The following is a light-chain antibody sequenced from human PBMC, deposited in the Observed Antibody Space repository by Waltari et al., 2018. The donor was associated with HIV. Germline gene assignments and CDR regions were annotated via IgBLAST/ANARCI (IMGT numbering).Light chain of an antibody. V-gene: IGKV1-5*03. CDR3: QHYKSSWT. CDR2: KAS. CDR1: QSISTW. Sequence: DIQMTQSPSTLSASVGDRVTITCRASQSISTWLDWYQQKPGKAPKVLIYKASNLESGVPSRFSGSGSGTEFTLTISSLQPDDFATYYCQHYKSSWTFGQGTKVEIK. J-gene: IGKJ1*01.